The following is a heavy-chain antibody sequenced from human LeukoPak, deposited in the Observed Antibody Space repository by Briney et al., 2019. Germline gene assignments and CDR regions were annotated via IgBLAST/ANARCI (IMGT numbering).Heavy chain of an antibody. J-gene: IGHJ4*02. V-gene: IGHV4-59*01. CDR2: IYYSGST. CDR3: ARSYSGYDPYYFDY. CDR1: GGSISSYY. D-gene: IGHD5-12*01. Sequence: SSETLSLTCTVSGGSISSYYWSWIRQPPGKGLEWIGYIYYSGSTNYNPSLKSRVTISVDTSKNQFSLKLSSVTAADTAVYYCARSYSGYDPYYFDYWGQGTLVTVSS.